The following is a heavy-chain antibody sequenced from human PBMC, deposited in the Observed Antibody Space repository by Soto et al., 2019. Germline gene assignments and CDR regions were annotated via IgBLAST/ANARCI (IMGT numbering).Heavy chain of an antibody. CDR1: GFTFMSYA. CDR3: ATLRYFDWFTDTHRDFDY. V-gene: IGHV3-30-3*01. Sequence: SLRLSCAASGFTFMSYAMHCFLESPVKVLEWVAVISYDGSNKYYADSVKGRFTISRDNSKNTLYLQMNSLRAEDTAVYYCATLRYFDWFTDTHRDFDYWGQGTLVTVSS. J-gene: IGHJ4*02. D-gene: IGHD3-9*01. CDR2: ISYDGSNK.